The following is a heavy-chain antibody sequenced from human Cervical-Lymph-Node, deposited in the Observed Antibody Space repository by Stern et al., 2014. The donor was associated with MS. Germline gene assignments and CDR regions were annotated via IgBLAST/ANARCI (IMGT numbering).Heavy chain of an antibody. CDR3: ARGYRFFDD. CDR2: MFSSGNT. CDR1: GGSISSGSYY. D-gene: IGHD3-16*02. J-gene: IGHJ4*02. Sequence: VPLVESGPGLVKPSQTLSLTCTVSGGSISSGSYYWSWIRQPAGKRLEWIGRMFSSGNTFYNPSLKSRVNISVDTSKTQFSRELSSVTAADTAVYYCARGYRFFDDWGQGTLVTVSS. V-gene: IGHV4-61*02.